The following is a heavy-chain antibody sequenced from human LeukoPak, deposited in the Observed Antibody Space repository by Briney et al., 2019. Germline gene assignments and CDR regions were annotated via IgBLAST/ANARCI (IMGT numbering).Heavy chain of an antibody. V-gene: IGHV3-48*03. CDR2: ISVGGRTI. CDR3: ARDPYSGNYGAYYYYYMDV. J-gene: IGHJ6*03. CDR1: GFTFSNYE. D-gene: IGHD1-26*01. Sequence: GGSLRLSCAASGFTFSNYEMNWVRQAPGKGLEWVSYISVGGRTIYYADSVKGRFTISRDNAKNSLYLQMDSLRVEDTAEYYCARDPYSGNYGAYYYYYMDVWGKGTTVTVSS.